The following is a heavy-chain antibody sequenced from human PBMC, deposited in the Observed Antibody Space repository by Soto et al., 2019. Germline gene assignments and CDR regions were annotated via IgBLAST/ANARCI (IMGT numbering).Heavy chain of an antibody. CDR3: ARDPNYYGSGSPDS. Sequence: GGSLRLSCAASGFTFSSYGMHWVRQAPGKGLEWVAVIWYDGSNKYYADSVKGRFTISRDNSKNTLFLQVNSLRAEDTAFYYCARDPNYYGSGSPDSWGQGTLVTSPQ. D-gene: IGHD3-10*01. J-gene: IGHJ4*02. V-gene: IGHV3-33*01. CDR1: GFTFSSYG. CDR2: IWYDGSNK.